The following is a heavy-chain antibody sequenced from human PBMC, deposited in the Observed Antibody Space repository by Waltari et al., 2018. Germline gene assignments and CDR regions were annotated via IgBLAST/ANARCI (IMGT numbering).Heavy chain of an antibody. Sequence: QLQLHESGPGLVRPSETLSLTCTVSGDSIISSPYYWGWVRQSPGKGLQWIGSIYYTESTHHIPTLKSGVSTFGDTSKNQFSLQLSSGTAADTAVYFCARHWKRNGYRFAPWGQGILVTVSS. V-gene: IGHV4-39*01. CDR2: IYYTEST. CDR1: GDSIISSPYY. J-gene: IGHJ5*02. D-gene: IGHD5-12*01. CDR3: ARHWKRNGYRFAP.